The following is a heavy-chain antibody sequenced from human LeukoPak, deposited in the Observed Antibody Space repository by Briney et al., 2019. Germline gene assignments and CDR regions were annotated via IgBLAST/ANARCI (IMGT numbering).Heavy chain of an antibody. CDR1: GFTFSSYA. CDR2: ISGSGGST. CDR3: AKDIQLSA. J-gene: IGHJ3*01. D-gene: IGHD5-24*01. Sequence: GGSLRLLWAASGFTFSSYAMSLVRQAAGKGLEWVSGISGSGGSTDYADFVKSRFTISRHNSKNTLHPQVNSLRAEDTAVYYCAKDIQLSAWGLGTMVTVSS. V-gene: IGHV3-23*01.